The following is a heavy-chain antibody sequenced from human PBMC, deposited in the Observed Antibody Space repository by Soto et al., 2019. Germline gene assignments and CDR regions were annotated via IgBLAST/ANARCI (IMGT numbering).Heavy chain of an antibody. D-gene: IGHD2-21*02. Sequence: EVQLLESGGGLVQPGGSVRLSCAASGLTFGNYAMSWVRQAPGKGLEWVSAISGDSGRTYYADSVKGRFTISRDNSKNTLYLQMNTLRAEDTAVYYCAVTPNCGRDCSAARYWNFDIWGRGTLVTVSS. CDR3: AVTPNCGRDCSAARYWNFDI. V-gene: IGHV3-23*01. CDR2: ISGDSGRT. J-gene: IGHJ2*01. CDR1: GLTFGNYA.